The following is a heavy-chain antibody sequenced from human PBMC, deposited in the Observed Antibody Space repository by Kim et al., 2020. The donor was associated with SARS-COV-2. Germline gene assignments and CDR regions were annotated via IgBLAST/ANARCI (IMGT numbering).Heavy chain of an antibody. CDR2: INHSGST. J-gene: IGHJ6*03. V-gene: IGHV4-34*01. CDR1: GGSFSGYY. CDR3: ARESGHMVVVVVAPYYYYYMDV. D-gene: IGHD2-15*01. Sequence: SETLSLTCAVYGGSFSGYYWSWIRQPPGKGLEWIGEINHSGSTNYNPSLKSRVTISVDTAKNQFSLKLSSVTAADTAVYYCARESGHMVVVVVAPYYYYYMDVWGKGTTFTVSS.